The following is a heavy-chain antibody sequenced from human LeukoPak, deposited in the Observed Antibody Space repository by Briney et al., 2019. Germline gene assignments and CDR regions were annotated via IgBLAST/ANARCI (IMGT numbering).Heavy chain of an antibody. D-gene: IGHD3-10*01. V-gene: IGHV1-69*13. Sequence: SVKVSCKASGGTFSSYAISWVRQAPGQGLEWMGGIIPIFGTANYPQKFQGRVTITADESTSTAYMELSSLRSEDTAVYYCARLRWFGVPPDYYGMDVWGQGTTVTVSS. J-gene: IGHJ6*02. CDR1: GGTFSSYA. CDR2: IIPIFGTA. CDR3: ARLRWFGVPPDYYGMDV.